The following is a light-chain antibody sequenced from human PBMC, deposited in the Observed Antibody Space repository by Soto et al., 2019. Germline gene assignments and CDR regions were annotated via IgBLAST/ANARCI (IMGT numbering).Light chain of an antibody. V-gene: IGKV4-1*01. J-gene: IGKJ1*01. CDR2: WAS. CDR1: QSVLYSSNNKNY. Sequence: DIVLTQSPDSLAVSLGERATINCKSSQSVLYSSNNKNYLAWYQQKPGQPPKLLIYWASTRESGVPDRFSGSGSGTDFPLTISSLQAEDVAVYYCQQYYSPPRSTFGQGTKVEI. CDR3: QQYYSPPRST.